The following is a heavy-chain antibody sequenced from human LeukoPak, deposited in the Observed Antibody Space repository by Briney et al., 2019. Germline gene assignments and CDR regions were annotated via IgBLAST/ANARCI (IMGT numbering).Heavy chain of an antibody. CDR3: ARPGGGNYP. CDR2: LQYSGTT. J-gene: IGHJ5*02. Sequence: SETLSLTCTVSGGFISSGRYYWGWIRQPPGKGLEWIGSLQYSGTTYYNPSLKSRVTISVDTSSNKFSLRLTSVTAADTAVYYCARPGGGNYPWGQGTLVTVSS. D-gene: IGHD4-23*01. CDR1: GGFISSGRYY. V-gene: IGHV4-39*01.